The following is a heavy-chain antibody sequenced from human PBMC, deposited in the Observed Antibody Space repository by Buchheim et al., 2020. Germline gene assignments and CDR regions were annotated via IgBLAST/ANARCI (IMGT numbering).Heavy chain of an antibody. D-gene: IGHD2-2*01. CDR2: MNPNSGNT. V-gene: IGHV1-8*01. Sequence: QVQLVQSGAEVKKPGASVKVSCKASGYTFTSYDINWMRQATGQGLEWMGWMNPNSGNTGHAQKFQGRVTMTRNTSISTAYMELSSLRSEETAVYYCARGRDIVVVPAANYYYYGMDVWGQGTT. CDR1: GYTFTSYD. CDR3: ARGRDIVVVPAANYYYYGMDV. J-gene: IGHJ6*02.